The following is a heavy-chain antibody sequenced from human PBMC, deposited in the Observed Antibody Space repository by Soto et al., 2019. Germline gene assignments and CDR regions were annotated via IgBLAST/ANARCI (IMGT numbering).Heavy chain of an antibody. CDR2: IYTGDSDT. V-gene: IGHV5-51*01. J-gene: IGHJ4*02. D-gene: IGHD3-16*01. CDR1: GYSFSNYW. Sequence: LGEALKISCKGSGYSFSNYWIGWVRQMPGKGLEWMGIIYTGDSDTRYRQSFQGQVTISVDRSISTAYLQWSSLKASDTAIYYCARNLYDYLDXWGQGILVTVSX. CDR3: ARNLYDYLDX.